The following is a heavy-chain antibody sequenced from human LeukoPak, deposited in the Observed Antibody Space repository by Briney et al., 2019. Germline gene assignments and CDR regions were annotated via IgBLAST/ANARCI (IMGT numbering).Heavy chain of an antibody. V-gene: IGHV1-46*01. J-gene: IGHJ4*02. CDR3: ARDDAREGLFYFDY. CDR2: INPSGGST. CDR1: GYTFTSYY. D-gene: IGHD1-26*01. Sequence: ASVKVSCKASGYTFTSYYMHWVRQAPGQGLEWMGIINPSGGSTSYAQKFQGRVTMTRDTSKNQFSLKLSSVTAADTAVYYCARDDAREGLFYFDYWGQGALVTVSS.